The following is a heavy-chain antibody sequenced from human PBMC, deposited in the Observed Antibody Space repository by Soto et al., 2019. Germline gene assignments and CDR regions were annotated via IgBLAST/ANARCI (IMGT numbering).Heavy chain of an antibody. J-gene: IGHJ5*02. V-gene: IGHV1-18*01. CDR3: ARDRAVIVATAIQFFDP. CDR2: ISPYNSNT. Sequence: ASVKVSCKASGYTFTSYGISWVRQAPGEGLEWMGWISPYNSNTEYAKKFQGRVTMTTDTSTSTAYMELRSLRSDDTAMYYCARDRAVIVATAIQFFDPWGPGTLVTVSS. CDR1: GYTFTSYG. D-gene: IGHD2-2*01.